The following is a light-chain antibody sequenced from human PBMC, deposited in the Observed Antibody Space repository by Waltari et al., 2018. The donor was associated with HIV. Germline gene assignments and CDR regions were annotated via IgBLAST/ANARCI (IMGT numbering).Light chain of an antibody. CDR2: NVS. J-gene: IGLJ2*01. V-gene: IGLV2-14*03. CDR1: SGDVGGYNF. Sequence: SALTQPASVSGSPGQSITISCSGTSGDVGGYNFVSWYQKHPGKAPKLIIYNVSSRSSWVCSLCSGPRSANTASLTISGLQVEDGADYFCSSYTSSGPRYVLFGGGTRLTVL. CDR3: SSYTSSGPRYVL.